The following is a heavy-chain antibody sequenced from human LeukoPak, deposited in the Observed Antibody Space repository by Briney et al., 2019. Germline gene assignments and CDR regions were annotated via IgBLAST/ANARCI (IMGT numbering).Heavy chain of an antibody. CDR1: GFTFSSYR. V-gene: IGHV3-7*03. Sequence: GGSLRLSCVVSGFTFSSYRMSWVRQAPGKGLEWVANIGQDGSEKYYVDSVKGRFTVSRDNGENSLYLQMHSLRVEDTAVYYCARYSSTWYYFDSWGQGTLVTVSS. J-gene: IGHJ4*02. D-gene: IGHD6-13*01. CDR2: IGQDGSEK. CDR3: ARYSSTWYYFDS.